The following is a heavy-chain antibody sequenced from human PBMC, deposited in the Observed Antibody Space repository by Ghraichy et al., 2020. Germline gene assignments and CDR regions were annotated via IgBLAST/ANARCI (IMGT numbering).Heavy chain of an antibody. Sequence: GGSLRLSCAASGFSFTTSWMTWVRQTPGKGLEWVASMNQDGGQVYYVDSVKGRFTIARDNAKNSVYLQMNSLRAEDTAVYYCARDPENAALDYWGLGTRVTGSS. CDR1: GFSFTTSW. CDR2: MNQDGGQV. D-gene: IGHD1-14*01. CDR3: ARDPENAALDY. J-gene: IGHJ4*02. V-gene: IGHV3-7*03.